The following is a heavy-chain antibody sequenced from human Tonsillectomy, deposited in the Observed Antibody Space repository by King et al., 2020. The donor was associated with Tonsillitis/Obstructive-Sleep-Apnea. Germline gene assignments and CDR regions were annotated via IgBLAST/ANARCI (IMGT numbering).Heavy chain of an antibody. CDR3: ARGIKAWDY. CDR2: IYYSGST. J-gene: IGHJ4*02. Sequence: QLQESGPGLVKPSETLSLTCTVSGGSISSYYWSWIRQPPGKGLEWIGYIYYSGSTNYNPSLKSRVTISVDTSKNQFSLKLSSVTAADTAVYYCARGIKAWDYWGQGTLVTVSS. CDR1: GGSISSYY. D-gene: IGHD2-15*01. V-gene: IGHV4-59*01.